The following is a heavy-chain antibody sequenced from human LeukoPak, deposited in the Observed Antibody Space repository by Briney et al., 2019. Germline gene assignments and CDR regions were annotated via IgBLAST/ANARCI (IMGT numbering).Heavy chain of an antibody. J-gene: IGHJ4*02. CDR2: ISWNSGSI. Sequence: GGSLRLSCAASGFTFDDYAMHWVRQAPGKGLEWVSGISWNSGSIGYADSVKGRFTISRDNAKNSLYLQMNSLRAEDTALYYFAKGRVAGLFDYWGQGTLVTVSS. V-gene: IGHV3-9*01. D-gene: IGHD6-19*01. CDR3: AKGRVAGLFDY. CDR1: GFTFDDYA.